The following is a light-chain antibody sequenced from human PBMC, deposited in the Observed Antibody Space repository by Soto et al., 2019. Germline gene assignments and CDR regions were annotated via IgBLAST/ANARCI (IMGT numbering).Light chain of an antibody. V-gene: IGKV3D-15*01. CDR1: QSVSSN. CDR2: GAS. J-gene: IGKJ4*01. CDR3: QQYKNWPLT. Sequence: EIVMTQSPATLSVSPGERGTLSCRASQSVSSNLAWYQQKPGQAPRPLIYGASTRATGIPARFSGSGSGTEFTLTISSLQSEDFAVYHCQQYKNWPLTFGGGTKVEIK.